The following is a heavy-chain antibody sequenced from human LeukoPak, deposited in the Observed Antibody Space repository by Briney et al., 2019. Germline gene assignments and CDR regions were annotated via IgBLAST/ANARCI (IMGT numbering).Heavy chain of an antibody. D-gene: IGHD3-10*01. Sequence: PSETLSLTCTVSGDSISSGSYYWSWIRQPAGKGLEWIGRIYTSGGTNYNPSLKSRVTISVDTSKNQFSLKLSSVTAADTAVYYCARTRITMVRGVITKGRYFDYWGQGTLATVSS. CDR3: ARTRITMVRGVITKGRYFDY. CDR2: IYTSGGT. J-gene: IGHJ4*02. V-gene: IGHV4-61*02. CDR1: GDSISSGSYY.